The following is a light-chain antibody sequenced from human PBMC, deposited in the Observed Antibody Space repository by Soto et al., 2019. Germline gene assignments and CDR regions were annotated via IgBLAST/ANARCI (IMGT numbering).Light chain of an antibody. CDR3: TSYSITSALEV. Sequence: QSALTQPASVSGSPGQSITISCTGTRSDIGDYNYVSWYQQHPGKAPKLIIFDVTDRPSGVSDRFSGSKSGNTASLTISGLQAEDEADYYCTSYSITSALEVFGGGTKLNVL. J-gene: IGLJ2*01. CDR1: RSDIGDYNY. CDR2: DVT. V-gene: IGLV2-14*03.